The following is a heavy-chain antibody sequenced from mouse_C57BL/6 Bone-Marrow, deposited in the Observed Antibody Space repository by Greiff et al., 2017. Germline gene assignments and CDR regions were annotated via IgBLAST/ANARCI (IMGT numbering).Heavy chain of an antibody. CDR1: GFNIKNTY. Sequence: EVQLQQSVAELVRPGASVKLSCTASGFNIKNTYMHWVKQRPEQGLEWIGRIDPANGNTKYAPKFKGKATISADTTSNTANLQLTSLTSADTSIYYCSRRGRSHWYFYVWGRGTAVTVSS. J-gene: IGHJ1*03. CDR3: SRRGRSHWYFYV. V-gene: IGHV14-3*01. CDR2: IDPANGNT. D-gene: IGHD1-1*01.